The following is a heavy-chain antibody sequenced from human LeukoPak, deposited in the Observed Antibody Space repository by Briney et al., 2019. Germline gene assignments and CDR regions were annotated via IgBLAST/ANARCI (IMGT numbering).Heavy chain of an antibody. Sequence: PSETLSLTCAVYGGSFSGYYWSWIRQPPGKGLEWIGENNHSGSTNYNPSLKSRVTISVDTSKNQFSLKLSSVTAADTAVYYCARGFLEGGYNYRGQGTLVTVSS. CDR2: NNHSGST. D-gene: IGHD5-12*01. V-gene: IGHV4-34*01. CDR1: GGSFSGYY. CDR3: ARGFLEGGYNY. J-gene: IGHJ4*02.